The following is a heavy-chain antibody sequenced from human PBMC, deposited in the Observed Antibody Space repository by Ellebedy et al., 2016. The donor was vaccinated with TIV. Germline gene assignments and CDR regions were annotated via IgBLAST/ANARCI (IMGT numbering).Heavy chain of an antibody. CDR2: IYAGGGT. V-gene: IGHV4-4*07. J-gene: IGHJ4*02. D-gene: IGHD6-19*01. CDR3: ARGLGWLDY. CDR1: GVSIKNYF. Sequence: GSLRLXXTVSGVSIKNYFWSWIRQPAGKGLEWIGRIYAGGGTNYNPSLKSRVTMSMDTSKNEFSLKLNSVTAADTAVYFCARGLGWLDYWGQGTLVTVSS.